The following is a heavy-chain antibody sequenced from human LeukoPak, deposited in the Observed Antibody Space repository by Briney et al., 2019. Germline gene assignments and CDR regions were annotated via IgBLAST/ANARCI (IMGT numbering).Heavy chain of an antibody. CDR1: GFTFSSYG. CDR2: IRYVGGET. D-gene: IGHD5-24*01. J-gene: IGHJ4*02. V-gene: IGHV3-30*02. Sequence: GGSLRLSCAASGFTFSSYGMHWVRQAPGKGLEWVAFIRYVGGETYYADSVKGRFTISRDNSKNTLYLQMNTLRAEDTALYYCSRDSARRDGYNFDYWGQGTLVTVSS. CDR3: SRDSARRDGYNFDY.